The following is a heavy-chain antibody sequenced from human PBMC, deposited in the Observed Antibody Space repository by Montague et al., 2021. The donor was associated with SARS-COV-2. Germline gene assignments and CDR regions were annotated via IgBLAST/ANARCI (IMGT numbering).Heavy chain of an antibody. CDR2: IYNSGST. CDR1: GGSISRYS. CDR3: ARVGRGSSGYEVDFDI. V-gene: IGHV4-59*01. J-gene: IGHJ3*02. Sequence: SETLSLTCTVSGGSISRYSWTWIRQPPGKGLEWVGYIYNSGSTNYNPSLTRRVPISVDTSKNQFSLKLSSVAAADTAVYYCARVGRGSSGYEVDFDIWGQGTMVTVSS. D-gene: IGHD6-13*01.